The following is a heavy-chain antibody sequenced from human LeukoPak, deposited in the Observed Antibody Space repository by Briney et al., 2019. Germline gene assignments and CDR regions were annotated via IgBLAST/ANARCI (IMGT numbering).Heavy chain of an antibody. V-gene: IGHV4-34*01. J-gene: IGHJ6*03. Sequence: SETLSLTCAVYGGSFSGYYWRWIRQPPGKGLEWIGEINHSGSTNYNPSLKSRVTISVDTSKNQFSLKLSSVTAADTAVYYCARFIGSNYYYMDVWGKGTTVTVSS. CDR3: ARFIGSNYYYMDV. CDR2: INHSGST. CDR1: GGSFSGYY. D-gene: IGHD2-2*01.